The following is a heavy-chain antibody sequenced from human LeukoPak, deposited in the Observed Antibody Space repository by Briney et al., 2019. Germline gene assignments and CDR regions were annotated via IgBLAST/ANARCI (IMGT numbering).Heavy chain of an antibody. CDR3: AREVGATGGIDY. J-gene: IGHJ4*02. CDR2: IWYDGSNK. CDR1: GYTFSSYG. V-gene: IGHV3-33*01. D-gene: IGHD1-26*01. Sequence: PGGSLRLSCAASGYTFSSYGMHWVRQAPGKGLEWVAVIWYDGSNKYYADSVKGRFTISRDNSKNTLYLQMNSLRAEDTAVYYCAREVGATGGIDYWGQGTLVTVSS.